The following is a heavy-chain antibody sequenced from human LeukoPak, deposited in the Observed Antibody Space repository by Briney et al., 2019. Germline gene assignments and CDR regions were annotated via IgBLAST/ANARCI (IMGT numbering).Heavy chain of an antibody. J-gene: IGHJ3*02. CDR3: AKWWLDAFDI. CDR2: IYYSGST. Sequence: SSETLSLTCTVSGGSISSSSYYCGWIRQPPGKGLEWIGSIYYSGSTYYNPSLKSRVTISVDTSKNQFSLKLSSVTAADTAVYYCAKWWLDAFDIWGQGTMVTVSS. CDR1: GGSISSSSYY. D-gene: IGHD2-15*01. V-gene: IGHV4-39*01.